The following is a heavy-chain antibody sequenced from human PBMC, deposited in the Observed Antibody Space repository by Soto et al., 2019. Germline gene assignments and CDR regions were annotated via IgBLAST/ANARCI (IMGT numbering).Heavy chain of an antibody. D-gene: IGHD3-10*01. CDR1: GFTFSSYG. Sequence: GGSLRLSCAASGFTFSSYGMHWVRQAPGKGLEREAVIWYDGSNKYYADSVKGRFTISRDNSKNTLYLQMNSLRAEETAVYYFASDSWLWFGGRSYDMDVWGKGTPVTVSS. CDR2: IWYDGSNK. CDR3: ASDSWLWFGGRSYDMDV. J-gene: IGHJ6*03. V-gene: IGHV3-33*01.